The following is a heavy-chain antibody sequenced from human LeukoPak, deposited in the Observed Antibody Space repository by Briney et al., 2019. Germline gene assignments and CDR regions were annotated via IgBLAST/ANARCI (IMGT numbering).Heavy chain of an antibody. CDR3: ARDACSSRICSAGGNWFDP. CDR1: GYTFTSYY. D-gene: IGHD2-2*01. CDR2: INPSGGST. Sequence: ASVKVSCKASGYTFTSYYMHWVRQAPGLGLEWMGVINPSGGSTNYAQKFQGRVTMTRDTSTSTVYMELSSLRSEATAVYYCARDACSSRICSAGGNWFDPWGQGTLVTVSS. V-gene: IGHV1-46*01. J-gene: IGHJ5*02.